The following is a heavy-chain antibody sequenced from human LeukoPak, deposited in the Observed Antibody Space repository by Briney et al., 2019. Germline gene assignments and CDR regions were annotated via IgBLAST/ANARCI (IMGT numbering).Heavy chain of an antibody. CDR2: INPSGGST. D-gene: IGHD1-26*01. CDR1: GYTFTNYY. Sequence: ASVTVSFKASGYTFTNYYMHWVRQAPGQGLEWMGIINPSGGSTTYAQKFQDRVTMTRDTSTSTVYMELSSLRSEDTAVYYCARGGGSYYFDYWGQGTLVTVSS. J-gene: IGHJ4*02. CDR3: ARGGGSYYFDY. V-gene: IGHV1-46*01.